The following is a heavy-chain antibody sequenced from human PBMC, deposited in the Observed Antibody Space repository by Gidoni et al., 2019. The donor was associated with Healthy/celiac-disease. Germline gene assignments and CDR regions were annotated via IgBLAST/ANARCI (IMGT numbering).Heavy chain of an antibody. V-gene: IGHV3-23*01. D-gene: IGHD3-22*01. CDR2: ISGSGGST. CDR1: GFTFSSYA. CDR3: AKEGRYYDSSGYYYLC. Sequence: EVQLLESGGGLVQPGGSLRLSCAASGFTFSSYAMSWVRQAPGKGLEWVSAISGSGGSTYYADSVKGRFTISRDNSKNTLYLQMNSLRAEDTAVYYCAKEGRYYDSSGYYYLCWGQGTLVTVSS. J-gene: IGHJ4*02.